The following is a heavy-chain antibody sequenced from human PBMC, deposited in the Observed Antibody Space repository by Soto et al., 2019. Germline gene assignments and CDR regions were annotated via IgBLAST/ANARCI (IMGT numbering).Heavy chain of an antibody. D-gene: IGHD3-22*01. V-gene: IGHV3-23*01. CDR1: GFTFSSYA. CDR3: AKAVGYYDSSGYSWQFDY. CDR2: ISGSGGST. J-gene: IGHJ4*02. Sequence: LSCAASGFTFSSYAMSWVRQAPGKGLEWVSAISGSGGSTYYADSVKGRFTISRDNSKNTLYLQMNSLRAEDTAVYYCAKAVGYYDSSGYSWQFDYWGQGTLVTVSS.